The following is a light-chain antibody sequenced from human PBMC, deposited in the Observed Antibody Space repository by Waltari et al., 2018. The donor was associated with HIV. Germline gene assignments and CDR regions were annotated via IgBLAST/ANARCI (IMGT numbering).Light chain of an antibody. J-gene: IGLJ2*01. V-gene: IGLV2-11*01. Sequence: QSALTQPHSVSGSPGQSVTISCTGTSSDIGGYNYVSWYRQFPGKAPSVIIHDVNRRPSGVPDRFSGSKSGNTASPTISGLQTDDEADYYCCSYAGNSDVVFGGGTTLTVL. CDR3: CSYAGNSDVV. CDR2: DVN. CDR1: SSDIGGYNY.